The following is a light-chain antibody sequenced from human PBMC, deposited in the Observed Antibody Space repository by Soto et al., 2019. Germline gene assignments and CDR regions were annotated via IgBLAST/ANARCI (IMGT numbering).Light chain of an antibody. CDR2: GAS. V-gene: IGKV3-15*01. CDR1: QSVPST. Sequence: ESVLTHTPGTLSLSPGERATLSCRASQSVPSTYLAWYQQKLGQAPRFLIYGASTRASGIPARFSGSGSGTEFFLTISSLQSEDFAVYYCQYYNNWLGAFGGGTKVDIK. CDR3: QYYNNWLGA. J-gene: IGKJ4*01.